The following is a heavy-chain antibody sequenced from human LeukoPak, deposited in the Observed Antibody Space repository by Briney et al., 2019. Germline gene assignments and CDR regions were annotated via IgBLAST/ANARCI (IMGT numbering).Heavy chain of an antibody. V-gene: IGHV1-69*05. CDR3: AVVVATYYYYYYMDV. CDR1: GGTFSSYA. D-gene: IGHD2-15*01. J-gene: IGHJ6*03. CDR2: IIPIFGTA. Sequence: SVKVSCKASGGTFSSYAISWVRQAPGQGLEWVGGIIPIFGTANYAQKFQGRVTITTDESTSTAYMELSSLRSEDTAVYYCAVVVATYYYYYYMDVWGKGTTVTVSS.